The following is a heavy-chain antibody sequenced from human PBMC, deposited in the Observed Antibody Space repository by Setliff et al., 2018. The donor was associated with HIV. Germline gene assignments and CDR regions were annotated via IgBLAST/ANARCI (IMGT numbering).Heavy chain of an antibody. CDR1: GGSIRSSSSY. CDR3: ASLDGSESPYIYYYYMDV. CDR2: IYYSGNT. Sequence: SETLSLTCTVSGGSIRSSSSYWGWIRQPPGKGLEWIGTIYYSGNTYYNPSLKSRVTISVDTSKNQISLKLSSVTAADTAVYYCASLDGSESPYIYYYYMDVWGKGTAVTVSS. D-gene: IGHD3-10*01. J-gene: IGHJ6*03. V-gene: IGHV4-39*01.